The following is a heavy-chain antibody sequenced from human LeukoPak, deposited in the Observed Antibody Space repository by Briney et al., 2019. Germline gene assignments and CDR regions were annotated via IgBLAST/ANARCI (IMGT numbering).Heavy chain of an antibody. CDR3: ARDMTICSSTSCQEKYFDY. CDR2: ISSRGSTI. CDR1: GFTFSSYE. V-gene: IGHV3-48*03. D-gene: IGHD2-2*01. J-gene: IGHJ4*02. Sequence: PGGSLRLSCAASGFTFSSYEMNWVRQAPGKGLEWVSYISSRGSTIYYADSVKGRFTISRDNAKNSLYLQMNSLRAEDTAVYYCARDMTICSSTSCQEKYFDYWGQGTLVTVSS.